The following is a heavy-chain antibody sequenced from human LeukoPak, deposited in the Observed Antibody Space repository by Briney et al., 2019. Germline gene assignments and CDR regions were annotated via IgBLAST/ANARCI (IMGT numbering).Heavy chain of an antibody. Sequence: SETLSLTCTFSGGSISSYYWSWIRQPPGKGLEWIGYIYYSGSTNYNPSLKSRVTISVDTSKNQFSLKLSSVTAADTAVYYCARGLCISGYSSSWYLCVTHSYYLDYWGQGTLVTVSS. D-gene: IGHD6-13*01. V-gene: IGHV4-59*08. CDR3: ARGLCISGYSSSWYLCVTHSYYLDY. J-gene: IGHJ4*02. CDR2: IYYSGST. CDR1: GGSISSYY.